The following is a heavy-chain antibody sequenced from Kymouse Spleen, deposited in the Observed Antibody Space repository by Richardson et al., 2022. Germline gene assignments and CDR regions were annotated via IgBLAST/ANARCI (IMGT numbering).Heavy chain of an antibody. CDR1: GGSISSGGYY. V-gene: IGHV4-31*03. J-gene: IGHJ6*02. CDR3: ARDQYNWNYVDYYYYGMDV. CDR2: IYYSGST. Sequence: QVQLQESGPGLVKPSQTLSLTCTVSGGSISSGGYYWSWIRQHPGKGLEWIGYIYYSGSTYYNPSLKSRVTISVDTSKNQFSLKLSSVTAADTAVYYCARDQYNWNYVDYYYYGMDVWGQGTTVTVSS. D-gene: IGHD1-7*01.